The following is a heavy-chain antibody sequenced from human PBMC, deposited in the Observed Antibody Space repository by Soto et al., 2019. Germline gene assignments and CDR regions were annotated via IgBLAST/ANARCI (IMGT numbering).Heavy chain of an antibody. Sequence: SETLSLTCTVSGGSISSYYWSWIRQPPGKGLECIGYIYYSGSTNYNPSLKSRVTISVDTSKNQFSLKLSSVTAADTAVYYCARVLADSSGLYYYYYGMDVWGQGTTVTVYS. J-gene: IGHJ6*02. V-gene: IGHV4-59*01. D-gene: IGHD6-19*01. CDR3: ARVLADSSGLYYYYYGMDV. CDR2: IYYSGST. CDR1: GGSISSYY.